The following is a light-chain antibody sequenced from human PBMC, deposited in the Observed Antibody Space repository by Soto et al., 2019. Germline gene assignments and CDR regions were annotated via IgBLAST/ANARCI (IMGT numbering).Light chain of an antibody. J-gene: IGKJ4*01. CDR2: GAS. Sequence: EIVMTQSPATLSVSPGERASLSCRASRSVSTNLAWYQQKPAQAPRLLIYGASTRATGIPGRFSGGGSGTEFTLTISSLQSADFAVSYCQQYNDWPLTFGGGTKVDIK. V-gene: IGKV3-15*01. CDR1: RSVSTN. CDR3: QQYNDWPLT.